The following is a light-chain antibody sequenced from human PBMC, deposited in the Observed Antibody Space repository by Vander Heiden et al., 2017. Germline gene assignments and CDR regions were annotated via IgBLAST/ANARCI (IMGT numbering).Light chain of an antibody. CDR2: LGA. V-gene: IGKV2-28*01. Sequence: IVVTQSPLSLPVTPGEPASISCRVSQTLLDSHGYSYLDWYLQKPGQSPQLLIYLGANRASGVPDRCSGSGSCTDFTPKISSGEAEDVCVYYCMQAQQTQSTFGQGTKVEIK. J-gene: IGKJ1*01. CDR3: MQAQQTQST. CDR1: QTLLDSHGYSY.